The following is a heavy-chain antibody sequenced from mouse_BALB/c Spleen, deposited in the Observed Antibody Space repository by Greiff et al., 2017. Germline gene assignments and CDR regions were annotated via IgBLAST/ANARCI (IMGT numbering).Heavy chain of an antibody. CDR1: GFTFSDYY. Sequence: EVKLVESGGGLVKPGGSLKLSCAASGFTFSDYYMYWVRQTPEKRLEWVATISDGGSYTYYPDSVKGRFTISRDNAKNNLYLQMSSLKSEDTAMYCCARGSPLAYWGQGTLVTVSA. V-gene: IGHV5-4*02. CDR3: ARGSPLAY. J-gene: IGHJ3*01. CDR2: ISDGGSYT.